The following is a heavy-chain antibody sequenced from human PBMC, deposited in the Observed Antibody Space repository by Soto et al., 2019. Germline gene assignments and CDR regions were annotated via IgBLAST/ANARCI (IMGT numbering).Heavy chain of an antibody. CDR1: GFTFGSYE. V-gene: IGHV3-30*18. Sequence: QVQLVESGGGVVQPGRSLRLSCAASGFTFGSYEMHWVRQAPGKGLDWVAIISYDGTTTYYADSVKGRFIISRDNSKNTLYLQMNSLRPEDTAVYYCAKERKGADYWGQGTLVTVSS. CDR3: AKERKGADY. CDR2: ISYDGTTT. J-gene: IGHJ4*02.